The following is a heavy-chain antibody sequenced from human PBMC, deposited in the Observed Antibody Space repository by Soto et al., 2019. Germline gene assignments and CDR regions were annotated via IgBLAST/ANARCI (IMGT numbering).Heavy chain of an antibody. V-gene: IGHV1-69*06. CDR1: GGTFSSYA. J-gene: IGHJ5*01. D-gene: IGHD3-10*01. Sequence: QVQLVQSGAEVKKPGSSVKVSCKASGGTFSSYAISWVRQAPGQGLEWMGGIIPIFGTANYAQKFQGRVTITADKSTSTAYMELSSLRSEDTAVYYCARDQVTMVRGVITGWFDSWGQGTLVTVSS. CDR3: ARDQVTMVRGVITGWFDS. CDR2: IIPIFGTA.